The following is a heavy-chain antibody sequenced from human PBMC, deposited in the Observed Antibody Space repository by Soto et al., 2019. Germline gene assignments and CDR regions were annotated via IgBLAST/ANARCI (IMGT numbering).Heavy chain of an antibody. J-gene: IGHJ5*02. D-gene: IGHD3-3*01. V-gene: IGHV6-1*01. CDR3: ARARTPYDFRRVENWFDP. CDR2: TYYRSKWYN. Sequence: SQTLSLTCAISGDSVSSNSAAWNWIRQSPSRGLEWLGRTYYRSKWYNDYAVSVKSRITINPDTSKNQFSLKLSSVTAADTAVCYCARARTPYDFRRVENWFDPWGQGTLVTVSS. CDR1: GDSVSSNSAA.